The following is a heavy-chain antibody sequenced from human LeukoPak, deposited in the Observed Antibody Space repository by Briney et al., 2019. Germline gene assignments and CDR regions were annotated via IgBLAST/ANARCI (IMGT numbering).Heavy chain of an antibody. J-gene: IGHJ6*03. CDR2: ISGSGGST. Sequence: GGSLRLSCAASGFTFSSYAMSWVRQAPGKGLEWVSAISGSGGSTYYADSVKGRFTFSRDNSKNTLYLQMNSLRAEDTAVYYCAKVGGNSADYYYYYMDVWGKGTTVTVSS. CDR3: AKVGGNSADYYYYYMDV. D-gene: IGHD4-23*01. CDR1: GFTFSSYA. V-gene: IGHV3-23*01.